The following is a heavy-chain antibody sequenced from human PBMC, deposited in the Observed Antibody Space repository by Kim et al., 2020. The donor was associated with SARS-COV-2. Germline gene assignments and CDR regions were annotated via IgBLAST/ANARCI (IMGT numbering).Heavy chain of an antibody. CDR2: TYYRSKWYN. V-gene: IGHV6-1*01. CDR3: AREEQVEYSSSSGLDY. Sequence: SQTLSLTCAISGDSVSSNSAAWNWIRQSPSRGLEWLGRTYYRSKWYNDYAVSVKSRITINPDTPKNQFSLQLNSVTPEDTAVYYCAREEQVEYSSSSGLDYWGQGTLVTVSS. CDR1: GDSVSSNSAA. D-gene: IGHD6-6*01. J-gene: IGHJ4*02.